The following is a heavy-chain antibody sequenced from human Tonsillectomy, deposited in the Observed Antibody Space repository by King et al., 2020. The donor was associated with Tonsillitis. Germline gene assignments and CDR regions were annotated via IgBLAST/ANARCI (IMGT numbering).Heavy chain of an antibody. J-gene: IGHJ6*02. CDR1: GGSFSGYY. V-gene: IGHV4-34*01. CDR2: INHSGST. CDR3: ANLLGWGVEGVDV. Sequence: VQLQQWGEGLLKPSETLSLTCAVYGGSFSGYYWSWIRQPPGKGLEWIGEINHSGSTNYNPSLKSRVPMSVDTSKNQFSLKLSSVTAADTAVYYCANLLGWGVEGVDVWGQGTTVTVSS. D-gene: IGHD2-21*01.